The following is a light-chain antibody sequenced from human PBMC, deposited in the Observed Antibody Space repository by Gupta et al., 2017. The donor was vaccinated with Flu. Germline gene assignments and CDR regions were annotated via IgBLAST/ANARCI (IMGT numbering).Light chain of an antibody. CDR3: QQEHSGPWT. J-gene: IGKJ1*01. Sequence: DIVMIQSPDSLAVSLGERATINCKSSQIVCDSSNDKSYLAWYQQKPGQPPKLLIYWACTREYGVADRFSGRGSGTDFTLTISSRQAEDVAVYYCQQEHSGPWTFGQGTKVEIK. CDR1: QIVCDSSNDKSY. CDR2: WAC. V-gene: IGKV4-1*01.